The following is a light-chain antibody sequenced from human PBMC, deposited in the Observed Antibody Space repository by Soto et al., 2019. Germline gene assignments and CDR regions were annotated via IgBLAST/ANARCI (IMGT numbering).Light chain of an antibody. V-gene: IGLV2-14*03. CDR3: SSYKSGSTPFV. J-gene: IGLJ1*01. CDR1: SSDVGAYKY. Sequence: QSALTQPASVSGSPGQSITISCTGTSSDVGAYKYVSWHQHHPGKAPQLLIYGVSDRPSWVSNRFSGSKSGNTASLTISGLQAEDEVDYYCSSYKSGSTPFVFGTGTKLTVL. CDR2: GVS.